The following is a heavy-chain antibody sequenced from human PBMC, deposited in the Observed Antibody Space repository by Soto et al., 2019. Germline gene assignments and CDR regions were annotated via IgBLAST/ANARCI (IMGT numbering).Heavy chain of an antibody. J-gene: IGHJ4*02. CDR1: GGSISSSSYY. D-gene: IGHD5-18*01. V-gene: IGHV4-39*01. Sequence: QLQLQESGPGLVKPSETLSLTCTVSGGSISSSSYYWGWIRQPPGKGLEWIGSIYYSGSTYYNPSLKSRVTISVDTSKNQFSLKLSSVTAADTAVYYCARRVGRWDTAMVIFDYWGQGTLVTVSS. CDR3: ARRVGRWDTAMVIFDY. CDR2: IYYSGST.